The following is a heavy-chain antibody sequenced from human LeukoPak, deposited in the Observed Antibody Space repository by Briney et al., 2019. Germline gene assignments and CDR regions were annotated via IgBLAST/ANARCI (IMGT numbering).Heavy chain of an antibody. J-gene: IGHJ4*02. CDR1: GGSFSGYY. V-gene: IGHV4-34*01. Sequence: SSETLSLTCAVYGGSFSGYYWSWIRQPPGKGLEWIGEINHSGSTNYNPSLKSRVTISVDTSKNQFSLKLSSVTAADTAVYYCARIWHFDYWGQGTLVTVSS. CDR3: ARIWHFDY. CDR2: INHSGST.